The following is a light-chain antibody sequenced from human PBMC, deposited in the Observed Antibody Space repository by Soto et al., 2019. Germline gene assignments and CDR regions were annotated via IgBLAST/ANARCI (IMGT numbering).Light chain of an antibody. Sequence: QSALTQPRSVSGSPGQSVTISCTGTSSDVGGYNYVSWYQQHAGKAPKLRIYDVSKRPSGVPDRFSGSKSGNTASLTISGLQAEDEAEYYCCSYAGSNTLVFGGGTKVTVL. V-gene: IGLV2-11*01. CDR1: SSDVGGYNY. J-gene: IGLJ3*02. CDR3: CSYAGSNTLV. CDR2: DVS.